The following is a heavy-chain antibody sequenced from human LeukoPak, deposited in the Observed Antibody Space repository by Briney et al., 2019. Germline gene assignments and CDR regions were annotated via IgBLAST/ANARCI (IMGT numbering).Heavy chain of an antibody. J-gene: IGHJ5*02. CDR1: GGSIGSGGYS. D-gene: IGHD2-15*01. Sequence: SETLSLTCAVSGGSIGSGGYSWSWIRQPPGKGLEWIGYIYHSGSTYYNPSLKSRVTISVDRSKNQFSLKLSSVTAADTAVYYCARGYCSGGSCYASGFDPWGQGTLVTVSS. V-gene: IGHV4-30-2*01. CDR2: IYHSGST. CDR3: ARGYCSGGSCYASGFDP.